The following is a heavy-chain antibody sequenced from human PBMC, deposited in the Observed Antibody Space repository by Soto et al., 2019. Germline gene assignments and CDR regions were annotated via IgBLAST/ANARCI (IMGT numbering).Heavy chain of an antibody. D-gene: IGHD1-26*01. CDR3: ARVLYATWSSFDY. CDR1: GFTFSSYE. J-gene: IGHJ4*02. Sequence: LRLSCTASGFTFSSYEMTWVRQAPGKGLEWISYITSGGTTYYADSAKGRFTISRDNAKNSLYLHLNSLTAEDTAIYYCARVLYATWSSFDYWGQGTLDTVSS. CDR2: ITSGGTT. V-gene: IGHV3-48*03.